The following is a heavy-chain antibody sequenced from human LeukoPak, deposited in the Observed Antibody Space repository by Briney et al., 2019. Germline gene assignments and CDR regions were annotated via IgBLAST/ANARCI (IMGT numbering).Heavy chain of an antibody. CDR2: ISAYNGNT. D-gene: IGHD6-25*01. CDR3: ARERVIAAPFDY. Sequence: ASVKVSCKASGGTFSSYAISWVRQAPGQGLEWMGWISAYNGNTNYAQKLQGRVTMTTDTSTSTAYMELRSLRSDDTAVYYCARERVIAAPFDYWGQGTLVTVSS. V-gene: IGHV1-18*01. J-gene: IGHJ4*02. CDR1: GGTFSSYA.